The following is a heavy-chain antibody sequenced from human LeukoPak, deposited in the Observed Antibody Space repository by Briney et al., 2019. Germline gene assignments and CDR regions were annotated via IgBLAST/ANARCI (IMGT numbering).Heavy chain of an antibody. V-gene: IGHV3-7*01. CDR2: INQDGSQK. CDR3: ARALAAAGSY. CDR1: GFTFSSYW. D-gene: IGHD6-25*01. Sequence: GGSLKLSCAASGFTFSSYWMHWVRQAPGKGLEWVANINQDGSQKYYVDSVKGRFTISRDNAKNSLYLQMNSLRAEDTAVYYCARALAAAGSYWGQGTLVTVSS. J-gene: IGHJ4*02.